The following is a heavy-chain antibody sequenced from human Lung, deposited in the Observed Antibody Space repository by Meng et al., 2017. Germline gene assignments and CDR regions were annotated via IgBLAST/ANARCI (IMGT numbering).Heavy chain of an antibody. CDR3: ARVEVGITSGDY. Sequence: AQLVQSGGEVKNPGASAKASCKASGYTFTNYGITWVRQAPGQGLEWMGWINAYNGDTNYAQTLQGRVTMTTDTSTSTAYMELRSLRSDDTAVYYCARVEVGITSGDYWGQGTLVTVSS. J-gene: IGHJ4*02. V-gene: IGHV1-18*01. CDR2: INAYNGDT. CDR1: GYTFTNYG. D-gene: IGHD2-21*01.